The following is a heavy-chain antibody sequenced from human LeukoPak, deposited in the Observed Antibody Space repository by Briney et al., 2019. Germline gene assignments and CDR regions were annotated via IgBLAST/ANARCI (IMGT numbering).Heavy chain of an antibody. CDR1: GGSISSYY. CDR2: IYYSGST. J-gene: IGHJ3*02. D-gene: IGHD5-18*01. Sequence: SETLSLTCTVSGGSISSYYWSWIRQPPGKGLEWIGYIYYSGSTNYNPSLKSRVTISVDTSKNQFSLKLSSVTAADTAVYYCARDRGLLPIWGQGTMVTVSS. V-gene: IGHV4-59*01. CDR3: ARDRGLLPI.